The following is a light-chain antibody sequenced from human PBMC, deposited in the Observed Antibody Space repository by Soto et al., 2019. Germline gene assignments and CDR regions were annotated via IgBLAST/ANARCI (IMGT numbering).Light chain of an antibody. CDR2: DVS. V-gene: IGLV2-14*01. J-gene: IGLJ1*01. CDR3: TSYTSSSTYV. CDR1: SSDVGGYKY. Sequence: QSVLTQPASVSGSPGQSITISCTGTSSDVGGYKYVSWYQQHPGKAPKLMIYDVSNRPSGVSNRFSGSKSGNTASLTISGRQAEDEADYYCTSYTSSSTYVFGTGTKLTFL.